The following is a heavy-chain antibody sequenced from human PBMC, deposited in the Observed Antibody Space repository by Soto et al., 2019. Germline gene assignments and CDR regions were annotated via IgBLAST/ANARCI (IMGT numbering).Heavy chain of an antibody. V-gene: IGHV3-33*01. CDR3: ARDYSNYYGMDV. D-gene: IGHD4-4*01. CDR2: IWFDGNNE. Sequence: VQLVESGGGVVQAGRSLRLSCAASGFIFRNYGMHWVRQAPGKGLEWLASIWFDGNNEYYAESLKGRMTISRDNSKNTLYLQLKSLRADDTAVYYCARDYSNYYGMDVWGQGTTVTVSS. J-gene: IGHJ6*02. CDR1: GFIFRNYG.